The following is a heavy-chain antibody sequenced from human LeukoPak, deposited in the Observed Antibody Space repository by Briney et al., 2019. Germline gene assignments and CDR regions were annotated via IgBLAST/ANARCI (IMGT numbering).Heavy chain of an antibody. J-gene: IGHJ5*02. V-gene: IGHV4-34*01. D-gene: IGHD3-3*01. CDR2: INHSGIT. CDR3: ARGFWSGYYNSNWFDP. Sequence: SETLSLTCGVYGGFFSGYYWSWIRQPPGKGLEWIGEINHSGITNYNPSLKSRVTISVDRFKNHFSLKLKSVTAADTAVYYCARGFWSGYYNSNWFDPWGQGTLVTVSS. CDR1: GGFFSGYY.